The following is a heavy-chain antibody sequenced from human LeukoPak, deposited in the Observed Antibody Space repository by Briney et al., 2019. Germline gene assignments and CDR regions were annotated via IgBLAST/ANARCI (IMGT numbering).Heavy chain of an antibody. V-gene: IGHV3-53*01. CDR2: IHSGGTT. Sequence: GGSLRLSCAASGFSVSSKYMSWVRQAPGKGLGWVSFIHSGGTTNYADSVKGRFTISRDNSRNTLYFQMNSLRADDTAVYYCARLASDNRGWYHFDYWGQGTLVTVSS. D-gene: IGHD6-19*01. CDR3: ARLASDNRGWYHFDY. CDR1: GFSVSSKY. J-gene: IGHJ4*02.